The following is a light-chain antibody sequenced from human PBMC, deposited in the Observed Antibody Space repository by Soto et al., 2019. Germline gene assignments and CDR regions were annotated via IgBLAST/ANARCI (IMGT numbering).Light chain of an antibody. J-gene: IGKJ4*01. CDR1: QSVLYSSNNKNY. Sequence: DIVMTQSPDSLSVSLGERVTINCKSSQSVLYSSNNKNYLAWYHQKPGQPPKLLIYWASTRESGVPDRFSGAGSGTDFTLTISTLQAEDVAVYYCQQYYTTPLTFGGGTKVEIK. CDR3: QQYYTTPLT. CDR2: WAS. V-gene: IGKV4-1*01.